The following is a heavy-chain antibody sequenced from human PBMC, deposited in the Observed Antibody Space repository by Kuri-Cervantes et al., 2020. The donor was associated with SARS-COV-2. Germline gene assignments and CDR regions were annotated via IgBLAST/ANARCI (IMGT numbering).Heavy chain of an antibody. CDR1: GYIFTSYG. CDR3: ARDRWDAILDY. V-gene: IGHV1-18*04. CDR2: ISGYNLKT. Sequence: ASVKVSCKASGYIFTSYGISWVRQAPGQGLEWMGWISGYNLKTIHAQKVQDRVTMTVDTSTDTAFMEVRSLRSGDTAVYYCARDRWDAILDYWGQGTLVTVSS. D-gene: IGHD1-26*01. J-gene: IGHJ4*02.